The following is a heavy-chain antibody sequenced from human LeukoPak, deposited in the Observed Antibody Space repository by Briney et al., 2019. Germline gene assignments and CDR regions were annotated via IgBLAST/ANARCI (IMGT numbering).Heavy chain of an antibody. CDR1: GFTVSSNY. CDR2: IKQDGSEK. J-gene: IGHJ4*02. CDR3: ARDDEGGLIDY. Sequence: GGSLRLSCAASGFTVSSNYMSWVRQAPGKGLEWVANIKQDGSEKYYVDSVKGRFTISRDDAKNSLYLQMNSLRAEDTAVYYCARDDEGGLIDYWGQGTLVTVSS. V-gene: IGHV3-7*03. D-gene: IGHD3-16*01.